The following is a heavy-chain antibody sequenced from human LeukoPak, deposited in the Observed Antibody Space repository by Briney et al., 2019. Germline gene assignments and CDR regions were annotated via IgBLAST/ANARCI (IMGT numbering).Heavy chain of an antibody. CDR3: AKESYYYDSSGYYYFDY. CDR1: GFTFGDYA. D-gene: IGHD3-22*01. CDR2: IRWNSGSI. V-gene: IGHV3-9*01. Sequence: GGSLRLSCAASGFTFGDYAMHWVRQAPGKGLEWVSGIRWNSGSIGFADSVKGRFTISRDNAKNSLYLQMSSLRAEDTALYYCAKESYYYDSSGYYYFDYWGQGTLVTVSS. J-gene: IGHJ4*02.